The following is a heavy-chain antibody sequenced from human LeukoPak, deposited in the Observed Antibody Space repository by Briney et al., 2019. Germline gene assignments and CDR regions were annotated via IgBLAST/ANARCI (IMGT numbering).Heavy chain of an antibody. J-gene: IGHJ5*02. D-gene: IGHD5-18*01. CDR1: GFTFSDYY. CDR2: ISSSGSTI. Sequence: GGSLRLSCAASGFTFSDYYMSWLRQAPGKGLEWVSYISSSGSTIYYADSVKGRFTISRDNAKNSLYLQMNSLRAEDTAVYYCARDRDVDTAMVLCDHWGQGTLVTVSS. V-gene: IGHV3-11*01. CDR3: ARDRDVDTAMVLCDH.